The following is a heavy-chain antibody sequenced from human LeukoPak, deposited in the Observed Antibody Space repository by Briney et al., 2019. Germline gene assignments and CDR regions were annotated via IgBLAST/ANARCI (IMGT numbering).Heavy chain of an antibody. CDR2: INPNSGNT. D-gene: IGHD3-3*01. CDR1: GYTFTAYY. V-gene: IGHV1-8*03. CDR3: ARGGYDFWSGYGYWYFDL. J-gene: IGHJ2*01. Sequence: ASVKVSCKASGYTFTAYYMHWVRQAPGQGLEWMGWINPNSGNTGYAQKFQGRVTITRNTSISTAYMELSSLRSEDTAVYYCARGGYDFWSGYGYWYFDLWGRGTLVTVSS.